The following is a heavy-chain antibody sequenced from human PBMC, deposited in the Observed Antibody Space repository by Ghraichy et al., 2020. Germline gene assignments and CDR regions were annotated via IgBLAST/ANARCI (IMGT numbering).Heavy chain of an antibody. CDR3: ARDAGWNYVGSGFDP. CDR1: GYTFTGYY. CDR2: INPNSGGT. D-gene: IGHD1-7*01. J-gene: IGHJ5*02. Sequence: ASVKVSCKASGYTFTGYYMHWVRQAPGQGLEWMGWINPNSGGTNYAQKFQGRVTMTRDTSISTAYMELSRLRFDDTAVYYCARDAGWNYVGSGFDPWGQGTLVTVSS. V-gene: IGHV1-2*02.